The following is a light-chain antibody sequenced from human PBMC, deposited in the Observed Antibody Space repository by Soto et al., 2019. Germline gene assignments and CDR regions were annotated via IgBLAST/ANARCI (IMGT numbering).Light chain of an antibody. Sequence: QPVLTQPPSASGTPGQRVTISCSGSTSNVGSNTVNWYQQLPGTAPKLLISSNSQRPSGVPDRFSGSKSGTSASLAISGLQSEDEADYYCAAWDDSLNGPVFGGGTKVTVL. V-gene: IGLV1-44*01. CDR1: TSNVGSNT. J-gene: IGLJ2*01. CDR3: AAWDDSLNGPV. CDR2: SNS.